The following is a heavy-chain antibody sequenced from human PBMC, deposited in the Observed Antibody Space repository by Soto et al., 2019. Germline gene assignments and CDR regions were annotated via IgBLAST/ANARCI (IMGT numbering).Heavy chain of an antibody. CDR2: MNPNSGNT. D-gene: IGHD3-22*01. V-gene: IGHV1-8*01. J-gene: IGHJ3*02. CDR3: ARGPLAITMIVGDDAFDI. CDR1: GYTFTSYD. Sequence: ASVKVSCKASGYTFTSYDINWVRQATGQGLEWMGWMNPNSGNTGYAQKFQGRVTMTRNTSISTAYMELSSLRSEDTAVYYCARGPLAITMIVGDDAFDIWGQGTMVTVSS.